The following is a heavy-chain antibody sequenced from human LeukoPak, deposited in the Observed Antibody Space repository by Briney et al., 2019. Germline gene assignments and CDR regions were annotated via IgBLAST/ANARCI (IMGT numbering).Heavy chain of an antibody. V-gene: IGHV4-59*01. Sequence: SETLSLTCTVSGGSISSYYWSWVRQPPGKGLEWIGYIYYSGSTNYNPSLKSRVTISVDTSKSQFSLKLSSVTAADTAVYYCARATPYYDFWSGYYTPHAFDIWGQGTMVTVSS. J-gene: IGHJ3*02. CDR2: IYYSGST. D-gene: IGHD3-3*01. CDR1: GGSISSYY. CDR3: ARATPYYDFWSGYYTPHAFDI.